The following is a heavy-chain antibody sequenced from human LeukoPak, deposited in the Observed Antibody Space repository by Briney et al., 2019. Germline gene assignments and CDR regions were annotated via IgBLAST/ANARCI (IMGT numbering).Heavy chain of an antibody. V-gene: IGHV3-43*01. D-gene: IGHD4-17*01. CDR2: ISWDGGST. CDR1: GFTFDDYT. Sequence: GGSLRLSCAASGFTFDDYTMHWVRQAPGKGLEWDSLISWDGGSTYYADSVKGRFTISRDNSKNSLYLQMNSLRTEDTALYYCAKANSYGDYVGGYFDYSGQGTLVTVSS. CDR3: AKANSYGDYVGGYFDY. J-gene: IGHJ4*02.